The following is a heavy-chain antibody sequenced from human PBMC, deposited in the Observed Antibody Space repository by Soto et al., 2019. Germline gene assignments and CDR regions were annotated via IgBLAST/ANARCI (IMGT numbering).Heavy chain of an antibody. Sequence: QVQLQESGPGLVKPSQTLSLTCTVSGGSISSGGYYWSWIRQHPGKGLEWMGYIFYSGSTYYNPSLKRRVTIAVDTSKNQFSLQLSSVTAADTAVYSCASAIVGAALLDYWGQGTLVTVSS. D-gene: IGHD1-26*01. CDR3: ASAIVGAALLDY. CDR1: GGSISSGGYY. CDR2: IFYSGST. J-gene: IGHJ4*02. V-gene: IGHV4-31*03.